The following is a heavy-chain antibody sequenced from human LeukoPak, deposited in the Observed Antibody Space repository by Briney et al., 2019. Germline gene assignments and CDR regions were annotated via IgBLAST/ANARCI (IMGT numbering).Heavy chain of an antibody. CDR2: IIPILGIA. D-gene: IGHD4-23*01. V-gene: IGHV1-69*04. J-gene: IGHJ4*02. Sequence: ASVKVSCKASGGTFSSYAISWVRQAPGQGLEWMGRIIPILGIANYAQKFQGRVTITADESTSTAYMELSSLRSEDTAVYYCARFDYGGRTGPGLWGQGTLVTVSS. CDR3: ARFDYGGRTGPGL. CDR1: GGTFSSYA.